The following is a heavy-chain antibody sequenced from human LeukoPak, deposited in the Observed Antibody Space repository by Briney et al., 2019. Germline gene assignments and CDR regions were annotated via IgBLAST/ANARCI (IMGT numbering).Heavy chain of an antibody. CDR3: AREGRYRYGYNEYHSYMDI. CDR1: GGSISSYY. V-gene: IGHV4-59*01. J-gene: IGHJ6*03. Sequence: PSETLSLTCTVSGGSISSYYWSWIRQPPGKGLEWIGYIYYSGSTNYNPSLKSRVTISVDTSKHQFSLKLSSVTAAETAVYYCAREGRYRYGYNEYHSYMDIWGKGTTVTVSS. CDR2: IYYSGST. D-gene: IGHD5-24*01.